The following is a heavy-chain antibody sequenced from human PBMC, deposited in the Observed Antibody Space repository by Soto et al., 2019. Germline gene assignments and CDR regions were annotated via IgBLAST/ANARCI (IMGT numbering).Heavy chain of an antibody. J-gene: IGHJ4*02. CDR3: AKDLGAVSGELLFGY. V-gene: IGHV3-23*01. CDR1: GFTFSSYA. CDR2: ISGSGGST. Sequence: GGSLRLSCAASGFTFSSYAMSWVRQAPGKGLEWVSAISGSGGSTYYADSVKGRFTISRDNSKNTLYLQMNSLRAEDTAVYYCAKDLGAVSGELLFGYWGPGTLVTVSS. D-gene: IGHD1-26*01.